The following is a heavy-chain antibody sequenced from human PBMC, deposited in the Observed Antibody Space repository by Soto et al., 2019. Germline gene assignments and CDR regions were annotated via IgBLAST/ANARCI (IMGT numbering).Heavy chain of an antibody. Sequence: QVQLVQSGAEVKKPGASVKVSCKASGYTFTSSFIHWVRQAPGQGLEWMGIINPSGGSATYAQKFQGRVTMTRDTSTSTVYMELSNLRSEDTAVYYCARDPASFRWLQLNYWGPGTLVTVSS. CDR1: GYTFTSSF. CDR2: INPSGGSA. J-gene: IGHJ4*02. V-gene: IGHV1-46*01. D-gene: IGHD5-12*01. CDR3: ARDPASFRWLQLNY.